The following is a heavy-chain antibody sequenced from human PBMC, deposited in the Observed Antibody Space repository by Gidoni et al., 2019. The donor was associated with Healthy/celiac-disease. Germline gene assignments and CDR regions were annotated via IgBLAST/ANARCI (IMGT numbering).Heavy chain of an antibody. J-gene: IGHJ4*02. Sequence: QVQLVQSGAEVKKPGSSVKVSCKASGGTFSRYSISWVRQAPGQGFEWMGGIIPIFGTANYAQKFQGRVTITADESTSTAYMELSSLRSEDTAVYYCARARMERKVVVTAIEDYWGQGTLVTVSS. CDR1: GGTFSRYS. CDR3: ARARMERKVVVTAIEDY. CDR2: IIPIFGTA. V-gene: IGHV1-69*01. D-gene: IGHD2-21*02.